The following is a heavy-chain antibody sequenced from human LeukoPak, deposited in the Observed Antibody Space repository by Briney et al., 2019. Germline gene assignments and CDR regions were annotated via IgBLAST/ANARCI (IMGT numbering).Heavy chain of an antibody. CDR1: GFTFSSYW. D-gene: IGHD3-22*01. CDR3: ARMGYYDSSGYAN. J-gene: IGHJ1*01. Sequence: GSLRLSCAASGFTFSSYWMHWVRQAPGKGLMWVSRINSDGSSTSYADSVKGRFTISRDNAKNTLYLQMNSLRAEDTAVYYCARMGYYDSSGYANWGQGTLVTVSS. CDR2: INSDGSST. V-gene: IGHV3-74*01.